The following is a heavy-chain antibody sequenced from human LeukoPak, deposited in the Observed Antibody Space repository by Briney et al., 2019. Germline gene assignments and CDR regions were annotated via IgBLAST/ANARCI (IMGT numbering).Heavy chain of an antibody. D-gene: IGHD3-22*01. J-gene: IGHJ4*02. CDR2: IYHSGST. CDR3: ARDSGYYYDSGGYFDY. CDR1: GGSISSRNW. V-gene: IGHV4-4*02. Sequence: PSGTLSLTCAVSGGSISSRNWWSWVRQPPGKGLEWIGEIYHSGSTNYNPSLKTRVTISVDTSKNQFSLKLSSVTAADTAVYYCARDSGYYYDSGGYFDYWGQGTLVTVSS.